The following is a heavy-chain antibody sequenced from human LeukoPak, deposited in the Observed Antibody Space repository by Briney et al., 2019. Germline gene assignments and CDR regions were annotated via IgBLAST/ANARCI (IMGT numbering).Heavy chain of an antibody. J-gene: IGHJ4*02. V-gene: IGHV4-39*07. D-gene: IGHD5-18*01. Sequence: SETLSLTCTVSGGSISRSGDYWGWIRQTPGKGLEWIGSIYYSGSTYYKSSLKSRVTISLDTSKNQFSLKLSSVPAADTAVYYCARARHGYIYGYRPNELGHFFDYWGQGTLVTVSS. CDR1: GGSISRSGDY. CDR3: ARARHGYIYGYRPNELGHFFDY. CDR2: IYYSGST.